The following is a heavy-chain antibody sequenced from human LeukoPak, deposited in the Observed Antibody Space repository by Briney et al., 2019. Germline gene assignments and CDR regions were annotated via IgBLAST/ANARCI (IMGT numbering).Heavy chain of an antibody. CDR3: ARDAHGSNLDY. J-gene: IGHJ4*02. D-gene: IGHD6-13*01. CDR2: IYYSGST. CDR1: GGSISSYY. V-gene: IGHV4-59*01. Sequence: SETLSLTCTVSGGSISSYYWSWIRQPPGKGLEWIGYIYYSGSTNYNPSLKSRVTISVDTSKNQFSLKLSSVTAADTAVYYCARDAHGSNLDYWGQGTLVTVSS.